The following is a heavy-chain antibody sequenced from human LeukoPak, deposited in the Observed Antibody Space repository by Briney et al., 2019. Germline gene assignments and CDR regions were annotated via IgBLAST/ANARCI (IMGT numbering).Heavy chain of an antibody. D-gene: IGHD3-16*02. J-gene: IGHJ6*03. CDR1: GGSISSYY. CDR3: ARVSQSYYMDV. V-gene: IGHV4-59*01. Sequence: SETLSLTCTVSGGSISSYYWSWIRQPPGKGLEWIGYIYYSGSTNYNPSLKSRVTISVDTSKNQSSRKRSSVSAADTAVYYCARVSQSYYMDVWGKGTTVTVSS. CDR2: IYYSGST.